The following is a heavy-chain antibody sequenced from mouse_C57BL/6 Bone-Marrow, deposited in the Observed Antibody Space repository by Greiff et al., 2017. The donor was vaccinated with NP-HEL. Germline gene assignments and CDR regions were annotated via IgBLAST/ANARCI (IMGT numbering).Heavy chain of an antibody. CDR1: GYTFTSYW. Sequence: QVQLQQPGAELVKPGASVKLSCKASGYTFTSYWMHWVKQRPGQGLEWIGMIHPNSGSTNYNEKFKSKATLTVDKSSSTAYMQLSSLTSEDSAVYYCARRPFYYGSSWFAYWGQGTLVTVSA. CDR2: IHPNSGST. CDR3: ARRPFYYGSSWFAY. J-gene: IGHJ3*01. D-gene: IGHD1-1*01. V-gene: IGHV1-64*01.